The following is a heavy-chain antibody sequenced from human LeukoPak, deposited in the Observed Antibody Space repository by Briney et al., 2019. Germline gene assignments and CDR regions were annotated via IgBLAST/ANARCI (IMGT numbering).Heavy chain of an antibody. CDR3: AKVPRGHYFDY. CDR2: INTGGSA. D-gene: IGHD3-10*01. Sequence: GGSLRLSCAASGFTFSHYAVSWVRQAPGKGLEWVSSINTGGSAYYADSVKGRFTISRDNSMNTLYLQMNSLRAEGTAVYYCAKVPRGHYFDYWGQGTLVTVSS. V-gene: IGHV3-23*01. J-gene: IGHJ4*02. CDR1: GFTFSHYA.